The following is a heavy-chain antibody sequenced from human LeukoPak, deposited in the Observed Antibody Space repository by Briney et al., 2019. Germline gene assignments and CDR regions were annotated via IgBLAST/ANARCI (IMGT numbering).Heavy chain of an antibody. CDR3: ARDRRDIVYWFDP. V-gene: IGHV3-30-3*01. J-gene: IGHJ5*02. D-gene: IGHD2-15*01. Sequence: PGRSLRLSCAASGFTFSSYAMHWVRQAPGKGLEWVAVISYDGSNKYYADSVKGRFTISRDNSKNTLYLQMNSLRAEDTAVYYCARDRRDIVYWFDPWGQGTLVTVSS. CDR2: ISYDGSNK. CDR1: GFTFSSYA.